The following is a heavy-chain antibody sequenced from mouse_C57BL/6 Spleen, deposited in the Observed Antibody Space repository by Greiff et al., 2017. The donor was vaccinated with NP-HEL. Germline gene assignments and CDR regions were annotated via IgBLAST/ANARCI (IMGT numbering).Heavy chain of an antibody. Sequence: VKLMESGPELVKPGASVKISCKASGYAFSSSWMNWVKQRPGKGLEWIGRIYPGDGDTNYNGKFKGKATLTADKSSSTAYMQLSSLTSEDSAVYFCAREDYYGSSAYWGQGTLVTVSA. CDR2: IYPGDGDT. J-gene: IGHJ3*01. V-gene: IGHV1-82*01. D-gene: IGHD1-1*01. CDR1: GYAFSSSW. CDR3: AREDYYGSSAY.